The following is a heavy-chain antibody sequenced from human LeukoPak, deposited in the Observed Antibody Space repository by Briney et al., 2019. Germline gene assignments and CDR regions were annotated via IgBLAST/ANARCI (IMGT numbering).Heavy chain of an antibody. D-gene: IGHD2-15*01. Sequence: GASVKVSCKASGYTFTSYYMHWVRQAPGQGLEWMGIIIPSGGSTSYAQKFQGRVTMTRNTSISTAYMELSSLRSEDTAVYYCATYCSGGSCYSKYYYYYGMDVWGQGTTVTVSS. CDR3: ATYCSGGSCYSKYYYYYGMDV. CDR1: GYTFTSYY. CDR2: IIPSGGST. J-gene: IGHJ6*02. V-gene: IGHV1-46*01.